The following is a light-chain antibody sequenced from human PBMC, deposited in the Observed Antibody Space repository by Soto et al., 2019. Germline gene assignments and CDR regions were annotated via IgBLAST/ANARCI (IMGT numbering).Light chain of an antibody. CDR2: GAS. Sequence: EIVLTQSPDTLSLSPGERATLSCRASQSVSSSYLAWYQQKPGQAPRLLIFGASSRATGIPDRFSGFGSGTDFTLTISRLEPEDFAVYYCQQYGSSPPMYTFGQGTKLEIK. J-gene: IGKJ2*01. V-gene: IGKV3-20*01. CDR1: QSVSSSY. CDR3: QQYGSSPPMYT.